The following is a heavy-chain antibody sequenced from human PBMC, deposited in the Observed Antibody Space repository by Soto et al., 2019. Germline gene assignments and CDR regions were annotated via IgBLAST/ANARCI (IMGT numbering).Heavy chain of an antibody. D-gene: IGHD1-26*01. Sequence: QVHLVESGGGVVQPGRSLRLSCAASGFTFSYFGMYWVRQAPGKGLDWVALISYDGGIKYYADSVKGRFTISRDNSKNTVYVQMNSLRPEDTAVYYCAKAGYSNNYYYGMDVWGRGTTVTVSS. CDR1: GFTFSYFG. CDR2: ISYDGGIK. V-gene: IGHV3-30*18. J-gene: IGHJ6*02. CDR3: AKAGYSNNYYYGMDV.